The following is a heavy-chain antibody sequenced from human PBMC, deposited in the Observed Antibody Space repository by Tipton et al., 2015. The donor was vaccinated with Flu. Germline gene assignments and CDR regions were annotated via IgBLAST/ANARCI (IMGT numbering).Heavy chain of an antibody. CDR3: ARLRSGMIDY. J-gene: IGHJ4*02. Sequence: TLSLTCTVSGGSISSYYWSWIRQPPGKGLEWIGYIYYSGSTNYNPSLKSRVTISVDTSKNQFSLKVTSVTAADTALYFCARLRSGMIDYWGQGTLVTVSS. V-gene: IGHV4-59*08. CDR1: GGSISSYY. D-gene: IGHD1-26*01. CDR2: IYYSGST.